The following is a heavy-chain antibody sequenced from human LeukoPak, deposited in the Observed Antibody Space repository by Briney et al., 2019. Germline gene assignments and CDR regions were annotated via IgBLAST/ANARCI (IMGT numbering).Heavy chain of an antibody. D-gene: IGHD2-15*01. Sequence: ASVQVSCKASGYNFTNYALNWVRQAPGQGLEWMGRIIPILGIANYAQKFQGRVTITADKSTSTAYMELSSLRSEDTAVYYCARERVVEIPYYYYGMDVWGQGTTVTVSS. J-gene: IGHJ6*02. CDR2: IIPILGIA. V-gene: IGHV1-69*04. CDR1: GYNFTNYA. CDR3: ARERVVEIPYYYYGMDV.